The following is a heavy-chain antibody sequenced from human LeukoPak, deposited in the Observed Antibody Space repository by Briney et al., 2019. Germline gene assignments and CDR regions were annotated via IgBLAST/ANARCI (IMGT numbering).Heavy chain of an antibody. CDR1: GGSFSGYY. D-gene: IGHD3-3*01. Sequence: SETLSLTCAVYGGSFSGYYWSWIRQPPGKGLEWIGEINHSGSTNYNPSLKSRVTISVDTSKNQFSLKLSSVTAADTAVYYCASGTYYDFWSGYGFDYWGQGTLVTVSS. V-gene: IGHV4-34*01. CDR2: INHSGST. J-gene: IGHJ4*02. CDR3: ASGTYYDFWSGYGFDY.